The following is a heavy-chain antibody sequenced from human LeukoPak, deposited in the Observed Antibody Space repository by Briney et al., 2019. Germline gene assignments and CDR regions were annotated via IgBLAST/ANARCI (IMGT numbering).Heavy chain of an antibody. D-gene: IGHD3-22*01. Sequence: SSVTVSCKASGGTFSSSANSWVRQAPGQGLGWMDVLIPIFHTSTYHRQLQGRLTITADESPNTAYMELSSLRSDDTAIYYCARELLPGRFADLWG. CDR1: GGTFSSSA. CDR2: LIPIFHTS. CDR3: ARELLPGRFADL. V-gene: IGHV1-69*01. J-gene: IGHJ6*01.